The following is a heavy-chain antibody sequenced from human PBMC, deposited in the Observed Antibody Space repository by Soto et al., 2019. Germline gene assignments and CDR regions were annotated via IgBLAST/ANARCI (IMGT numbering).Heavy chain of an antibody. Sequence: SETLSLTCTVSGGSISSGDYYWSWIRQPPGKGLEWIGYIYYSGSTYYNPSLKSRVTISVDTSKNQFSLKLSSVTAADTAVYYCARGRWQQLQFDYWGQRTLVTVSS. V-gene: IGHV4-30-4*01. CDR3: ARGRWQQLQFDY. CDR1: GGSISSGDYY. CDR2: IYYSGST. D-gene: IGHD2-15*01. J-gene: IGHJ4*02.